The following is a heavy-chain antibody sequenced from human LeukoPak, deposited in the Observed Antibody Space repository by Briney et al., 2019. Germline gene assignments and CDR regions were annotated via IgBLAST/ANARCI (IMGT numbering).Heavy chain of an antibody. CDR3: ARSVGYCSGGSCYAGIFDY. CDR2: IYYSGST. V-gene: IGHV4-59*01. Sequence: SETLSLTCTVSGGSISSYYWSWIRQPPGKGLEWIGYIYYSGSTNYNPSLKSRVTISVDTSKNQFSLKLSSVTAADTAVYYCARSVGYCSGGSCYAGIFDYWGQRTLVTVSS. J-gene: IGHJ4*02. CDR1: GGSISSYY. D-gene: IGHD2-15*01.